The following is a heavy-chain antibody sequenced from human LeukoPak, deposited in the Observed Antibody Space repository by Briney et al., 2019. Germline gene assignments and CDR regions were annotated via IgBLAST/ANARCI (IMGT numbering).Heavy chain of an antibody. V-gene: IGHV1-46*01. CDR2: INPSGGST. D-gene: IGHD3-10*01. Sequence: ASVKVSCKAPGYXFTTYYMHWVRQAPGQGLEWVGIINPSGGSTTYAQKFQGRVAMTRDTSTSTVYMELSSLRSEDTAVYYCARVYYYGSGSLYYFDYWGQGTLVTVSS. CDR1: GYXFTTYY. J-gene: IGHJ4*02. CDR3: ARVYYYGSGSLYYFDY.